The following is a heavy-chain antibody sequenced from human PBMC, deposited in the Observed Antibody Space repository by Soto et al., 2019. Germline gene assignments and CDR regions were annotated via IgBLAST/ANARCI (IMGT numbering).Heavy chain of an antibody. Sequence: SETLSLTCTVSGGSISSGDYYWSWIRQPPGKGLEWIGYIYYSGSTYYNPSLKSRVTISVDTSKNQFSLKLSSVTAADTAVYYCARVGFGGYSGYDWSNFDYWGQGTLVTVSS. J-gene: IGHJ4*02. D-gene: IGHD5-12*01. CDR1: GGSISSGDYY. CDR2: IYYSGST. CDR3: ARVGFGGYSGYDWSNFDY. V-gene: IGHV4-30-4*01.